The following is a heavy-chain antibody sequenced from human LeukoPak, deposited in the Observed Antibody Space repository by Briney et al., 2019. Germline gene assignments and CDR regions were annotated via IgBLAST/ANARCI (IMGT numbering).Heavy chain of an antibody. J-gene: IGHJ6*04. Sequence: PGGSLRLSCAGSGFTFDDYAMHWVRHAPGKGLEWVSGISWNSGSIGYADSVKGRFTISRDNAKNSLYLQMNSLRAEDTAVYYCAELGITMIGGVWGKGTTVTISS. CDR1: GFTFDDYA. CDR3: AELGITMIGGV. V-gene: IGHV3-9*01. D-gene: IGHD3-10*02. CDR2: ISWNSGSI.